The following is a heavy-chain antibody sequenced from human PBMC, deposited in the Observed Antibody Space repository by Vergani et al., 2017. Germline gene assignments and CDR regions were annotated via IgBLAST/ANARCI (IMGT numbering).Heavy chain of an antibody. CDR3: VRARGPDIVVVVAAANWFDP. CDR1: GGSFSGYY. D-gene: IGHD2-15*01. CDR2: INHSGST. J-gene: IGHJ5*02. Sequence: QVQLQQWGAGLLKPSETLSLTCAVYGGSFSGYYWSWIRQPPGKGLEWIGEINHSGSTNYNPSLKSRVTISVDTSKNQFSLKLSSVTAADTAVYYCVRARGPDIVVVVAAANWFDPWGQGTLVTVSS. V-gene: IGHV4-34*01.